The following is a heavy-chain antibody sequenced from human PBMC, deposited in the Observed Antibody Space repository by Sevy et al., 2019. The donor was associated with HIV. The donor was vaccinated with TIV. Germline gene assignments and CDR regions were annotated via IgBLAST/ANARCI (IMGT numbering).Heavy chain of an antibody. CDR2: ISGSSNYI. CDR1: GFTFTTYT. J-gene: IGHJ3*02. Sequence: GGSLRLSCAASGFTFTTYTMNWVRQAPGKGLEWVSSISGSSNYIYYADSVKGRFTISRDNAKNSVYLQMNSLRAEDTAVYYCARPYGSGSWEAFDIWGQGTMVTVSS. D-gene: IGHD3-10*01. CDR3: ARPYGSGSWEAFDI. V-gene: IGHV3-21*01.